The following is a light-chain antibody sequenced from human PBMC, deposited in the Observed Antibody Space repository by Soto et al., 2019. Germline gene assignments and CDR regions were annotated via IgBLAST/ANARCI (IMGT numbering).Light chain of an antibody. CDR1: QSVGSSY. V-gene: IGKV3-20*01. Sequence: EIVLTQSPGTLSLSPGERATLSCRASQSVGSSYLAWYQQKPGQAPRLLIYGASSRATGIPGRFSGSGSGTDFPLTISRLEPEDFAVYYCQQYGSSPPYTFGQGTKLEIK. J-gene: IGKJ2*01. CDR3: QQYGSSPPYT. CDR2: GAS.